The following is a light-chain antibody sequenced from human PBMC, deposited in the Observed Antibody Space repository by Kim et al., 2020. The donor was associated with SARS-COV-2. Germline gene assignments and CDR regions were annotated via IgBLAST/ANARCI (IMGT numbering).Light chain of an antibody. J-gene: IGLJ1*01. Sequence: QSALTQSASVSGSPGQSITISCTGTSSDVGSYNLVSWYQQHPGKAPKLMIYEVSKRPSGVSNRFSGSKSGNTASLTISGLQAEDEADYYCCSYAGSSTFPYVFGTGTKVTVL. CDR3: CSYAGSSTFPYV. CDR1: SSDVGSYNL. CDR2: EVS. V-gene: IGLV2-23*02.